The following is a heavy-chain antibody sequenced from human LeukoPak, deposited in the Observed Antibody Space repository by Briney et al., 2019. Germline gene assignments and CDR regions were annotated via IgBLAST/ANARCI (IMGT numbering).Heavy chain of an antibody. V-gene: IGHV4-31*02. D-gene: IGHD2-2*01. CDR2: IYYSGST. CDR3: ARFLYCSSTSCYSNYFDY. J-gene: IGHJ4*02. Sequence: PSETLSLTWTVSGGSISSGGYYWSWIRQHPGKGLEWIGYIYYSGSTYYNPSLKSRVTISVDTSKNQFSLKLSSVTAADTAVYYCARFLYCSSTSCYSNYFDYWGQGTLVTVSS. CDR1: GGSISSGGYY.